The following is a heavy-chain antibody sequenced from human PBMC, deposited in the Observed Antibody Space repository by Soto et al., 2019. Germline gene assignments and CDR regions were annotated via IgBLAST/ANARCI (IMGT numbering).Heavy chain of an antibody. CDR1: GGSFETFI. CDR2: VVPILGTP. Sequence: QVQLVQSGAEVKEPGSSVKVSCEASGGSFETFIMNWVRQTPGRGLEWMGGVVPILGTPTYAERFKGKVNISATRSAGTAQMEVTRLRPEDSGIYYCARNETYGASRCGMDVWGQGTTVIVSS. D-gene: IGHD1-1*01. J-gene: IGHJ6*02. CDR3: ARNETYGASRCGMDV. V-gene: IGHV1-69*01.